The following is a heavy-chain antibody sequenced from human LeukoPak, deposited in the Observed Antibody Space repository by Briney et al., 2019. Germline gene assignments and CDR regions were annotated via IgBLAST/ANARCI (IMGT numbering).Heavy chain of an antibody. Sequence: PGGSLRLSCAASGFTFNNYAMNWVRQAPGKGLEWASVISGSGGTTYYADSVKGRFTISRDSSKNTLYLQMNSLRAEDTAVYYCAKVSGGGLYYDGMDVWGQGTTVTVSS. CDR2: ISGSGGTT. J-gene: IGHJ6*02. V-gene: IGHV3-23*01. CDR1: GFTFNNYA. D-gene: IGHD1-14*01. CDR3: AKVSGGGLYYDGMDV.